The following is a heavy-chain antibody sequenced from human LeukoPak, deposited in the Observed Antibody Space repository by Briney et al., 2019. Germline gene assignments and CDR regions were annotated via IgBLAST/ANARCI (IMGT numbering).Heavy chain of an antibody. CDR1: GFTFSSYG. V-gene: IGHV3-30*03. Sequence: GGSLRLSCAASGFTFSSYGMHWVRQAPGKGLEWVAVISYDGSNKYYADSVKGRFTISRDNSKNTLYLQMNSLRAEDTAVYYCARDPTRCNWNDAIFDYWGQGTLVTVSS. CDR2: ISYDGSNK. J-gene: IGHJ4*02. D-gene: IGHD1-20*01. CDR3: ARDPTRCNWNDAIFDY.